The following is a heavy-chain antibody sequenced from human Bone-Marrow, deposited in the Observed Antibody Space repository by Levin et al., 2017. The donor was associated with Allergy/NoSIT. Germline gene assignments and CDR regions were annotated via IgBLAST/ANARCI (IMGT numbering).Heavy chain of an antibody. CDR1: GFSFSDHY. J-gene: IGHJ4*02. V-gene: IGHV3-11*01. D-gene: IGHD3-16*01. CDR3: ARLGGSTIDS. CDR2: INTSGTTK. Sequence: GESLKISCAASGFSFSDHYMTWIRQAPGKGLEWVSYINTSGTTKYNADSVKGRFTVSRDNAKRSLYLQMNSLRVEDTAVYYCARLGGSTIDSWGQGTLVAVSS.